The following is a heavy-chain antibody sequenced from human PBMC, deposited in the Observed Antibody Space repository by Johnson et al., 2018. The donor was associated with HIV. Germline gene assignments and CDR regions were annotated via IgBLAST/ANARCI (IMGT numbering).Heavy chain of an antibody. CDR1: GFTFSSYA. Sequence: VQLVESGGGVVQPGRSLRLSCAASGFTFSSYAMHWVRQAPGKGLECVAVISYVGSNKYYADAVNGRFSISRDNSKNTLDLQMNSLRREDTAVYYCARGRKDIAAVDGLDTDGFDMWGQGTMVTVSS. V-gene: IGHV3-30-3*01. CDR3: ARGRKDIAAVDGLDTDGFDM. CDR2: ISYVGSNK. D-gene: IGHD6-13*01. J-gene: IGHJ3*02.